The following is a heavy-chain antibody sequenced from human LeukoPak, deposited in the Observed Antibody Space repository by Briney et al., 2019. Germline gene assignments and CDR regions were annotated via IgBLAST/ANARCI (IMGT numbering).Heavy chain of an antibody. V-gene: IGHV4-4*09. CDR1: GGSFSGYY. D-gene: IGHD3-3*01. Sequence: PSETLSLTCAVYGGSFSGYYWSWIRQPPGKGLEWIGYIYTSGSTNYNPSLKSRLTISVDTSKNQFSLKLSSVTAADTAVYYCAGGFWSGYYTSWGQGTLVTVSS. J-gene: IGHJ5*02. CDR3: AGGFWSGYYTS. CDR2: IYTSGST.